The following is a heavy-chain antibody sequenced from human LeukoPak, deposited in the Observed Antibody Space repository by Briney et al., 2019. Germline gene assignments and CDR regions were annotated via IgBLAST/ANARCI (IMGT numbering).Heavy chain of an antibody. J-gene: IGHJ4*02. D-gene: IGHD5-18*01. Sequence: SETLSLTCTVSGGSISSYYWSWIRQPPGKGREWIGYIYYSGSTNYNPSLKSRVTISVDTSKNQFSLKLSSVTAADTAVYYCAGVGGYSYGSFDYWGQGTLVTVSS. CDR2: IYYSGST. CDR3: AGVGGYSYGSFDY. CDR1: GGSISSYY. V-gene: IGHV4-59*01.